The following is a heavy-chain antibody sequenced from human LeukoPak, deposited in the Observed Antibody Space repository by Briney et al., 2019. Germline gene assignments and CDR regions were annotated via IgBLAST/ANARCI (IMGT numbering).Heavy chain of an antibody. CDR2: ISYDGSNK. V-gene: IGHV3-30-3*01. CDR1: GFTFSSYA. J-gene: IGHJ4*02. Sequence: GGSLRLSCAASGFTFSSYAMHWVRQAPGKGLEWVAVISYDGSNKYYADSVKGRFTISRDNSKNTLYLQMNSLRAEDTAVYYCAREDDARSNDYWGQGTLVTVSS. D-gene: IGHD1-1*01. CDR3: AREDDARSNDY.